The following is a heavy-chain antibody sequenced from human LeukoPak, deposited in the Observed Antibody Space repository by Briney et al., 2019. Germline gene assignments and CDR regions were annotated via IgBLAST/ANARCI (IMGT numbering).Heavy chain of an antibody. CDR2: INPSGGST. CDR3: ARRDIAARPGDY. Sequence: ASVKVSCKASGYTFTSYYMHWVRQAPGQGLEWMGIINPSGGSTSYAQKFQGRVTMTTDTSTSTAYMELRSLRSDDTAVYYCARRDIAARPGDYWGQGTLVTVSS. J-gene: IGHJ4*02. CDR1: GYTFTSYY. V-gene: IGHV1-46*01. D-gene: IGHD6-6*01.